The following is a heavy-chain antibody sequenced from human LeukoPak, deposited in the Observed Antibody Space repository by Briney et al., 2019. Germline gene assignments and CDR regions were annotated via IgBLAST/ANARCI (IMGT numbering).Heavy chain of an antibody. D-gene: IGHD3-22*01. V-gene: IGHV3-23*01. CDR3: AKESPSYYYDSSGYYYPDFDH. J-gene: IGHJ4*02. CDR1: GFAFSSYA. CDR2: ISGSGGST. Sequence: GGSLRLSCAASGFAFSSYAMSWVRQAPGKGLEWVSAISGSGGSTYYADSVKGRFTISRDNSKNTLYLQMNSLRAEDTAVYYCAKESPSYYYDSSGYYYPDFDHWSQGTLVTVSS.